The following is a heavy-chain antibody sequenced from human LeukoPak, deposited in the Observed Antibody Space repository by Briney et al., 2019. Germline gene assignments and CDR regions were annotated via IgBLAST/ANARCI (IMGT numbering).Heavy chain of an antibody. D-gene: IGHD3-22*01. Sequence: SETLSLTCTVSGGSISSGDYYWSWIRQPPGKGLEWIAYMYYSGSTYYNPSHKSRVTMSADTSKNQLSLKLSSVTAADTAVYYRARPYYYDSRIDPWGQGILVTVSS. CDR2: MYYSGST. CDR3: ARPYYYDSRIDP. V-gene: IGHV4-30-4*01. J-gene: IGHJ5*02. CDR1: GGSISSGDYY.